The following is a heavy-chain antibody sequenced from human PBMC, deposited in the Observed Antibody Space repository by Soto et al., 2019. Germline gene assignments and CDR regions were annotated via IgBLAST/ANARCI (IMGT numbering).Heavy chain of an antibody. J-gene: IGHJ6*03. D-gene: IGHD3-10*01. Sequence: GGSLRLSCAASGFTFSNAWMSWVRQAPGKGLEWVGRIKSKTDGGTTDYAAPVKGRFTISRDDSKNTLYLQMNSLKTEDTAVYYCTTAVSDYDYYMDVWGKGTTVTVSS. V-gene: IGHV3-15*01. CDR3: TTAVSDYDYYMDV. CDR1: GFTFSNAW. CDR2: IKSKTDGGTT.